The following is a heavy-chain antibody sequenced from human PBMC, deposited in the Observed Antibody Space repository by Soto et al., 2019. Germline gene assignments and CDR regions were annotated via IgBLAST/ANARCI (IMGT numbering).Heavy chain of an antibody. V-gene: IGHV1-18*01. CDR1: GYTFTSYG. D-gene: IGHD1-26*01. CDR2: ISAYNGNT. CDR3: ARDRWAREVGAKGAFDI. J-gene: IGHJ3*02. Sequence: ASVKVSCKASGYTFTSYGISWVRQAPGQGLEGMGWISAYNGNTNYAQKLQGRVNLTTDTSTSTAYMELRSLRSADTAVYYCARDRWAREVGAKGAFDIWGQGTMVTVSS.